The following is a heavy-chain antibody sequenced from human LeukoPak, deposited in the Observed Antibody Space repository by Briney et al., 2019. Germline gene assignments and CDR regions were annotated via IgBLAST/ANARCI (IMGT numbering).Heavy chain of an antibody. CDR1: GFTFINYG. CDR3: ARDVGTTSYQLET. Sequence: GRSLRLSCEASGFTFINYGFHWVRQARGQGLEWVALIWYDGSKTYYADSVEGRFTVSRDNSKNTVYLQMNNLRAEDTAFYYCARDVGTTSYQLETWGQGTLVTVSS. D-gene: IGHD2/OR15-2a*01. J-gene: IGHJ4*02. V-gene: IGHV3-33*01. CDR2: IWYDGSKT.